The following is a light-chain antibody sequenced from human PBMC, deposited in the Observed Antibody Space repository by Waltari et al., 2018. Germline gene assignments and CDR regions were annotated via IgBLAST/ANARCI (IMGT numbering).Light chain of an antibody. CDR1: PSVSASF. Sequence: VLTQSPGTLSLSPGQRATLSCRVSPSVSASFLAWYQHKLGQPPRLLIYGGSIRATGVPDRFSGSGSGTDFTLTIIRLEPEDFAIYYCHQYGESPRSFGPGTKVEV. V-gene: IGKV3-20*01. CDR2: GGS. J-gene: IGKJ1*01. CDR3: HQYGESPRS.